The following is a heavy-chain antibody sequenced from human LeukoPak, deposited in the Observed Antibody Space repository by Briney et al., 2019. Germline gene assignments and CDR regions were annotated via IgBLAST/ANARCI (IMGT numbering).Heavy chain of an antibody. J-gene: IGHJ4*02. D-gene: IGHD2-15*01. Sequence: GGSLRLSCAASGFTVSSYWMSWVRQAPGKGLEWVATIKEDGSDKYYVDSVKGRFSISRDNAENSLYLQMNSLRAEDTAVYYCAKGYCSGGSCPVFDYWGQGTLVTVSS. CDR3: AKGYCSGGSCPVFDY. CDR2: IKEDGSDK. CDR1: GFTVSSYW. V-gene: IGHV3-7*03.